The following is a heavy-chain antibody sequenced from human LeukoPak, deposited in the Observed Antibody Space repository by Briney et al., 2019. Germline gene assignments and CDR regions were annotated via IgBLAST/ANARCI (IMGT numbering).Heavy chain of an antibody. CDR3: ARVYSSSYRHFDY. J-gene: IGHJ4*02. D-gene: IGHD6-6*01. CDR2: IYSGDSA. Sequence: GGSLRLSCAASGSTVGNNYMSWVRQAPGKGLEWVSVIYSGDSADYADSVKGRFTISRDNSKNTLFLQMNGLRAEDTAVYYCARVYSSSYRHFDYWGQGTLVTVSS. CDR1: GSTVGNNY. V-gene: IGHV3-66*01.